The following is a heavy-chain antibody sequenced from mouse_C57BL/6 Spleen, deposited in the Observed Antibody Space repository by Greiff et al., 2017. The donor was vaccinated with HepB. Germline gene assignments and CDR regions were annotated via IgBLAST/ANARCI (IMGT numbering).Heavy chain of an antibody. J-gene: IGHJ2*01. V-gene: IGHV1-55*01. D-gene: IGHD2-4*01. CDR3: ARGPYDYDPLYFDY. CDR1: GYTFTSYW. CDR2: IYPGSGST. Sequence: VQLQQPGAELVKPGASVKMSCTASGYTFTSYWITWVKQRPGQGLEWIGDIYPGSGSTNYNEKFKSKATLTVDTSSSTAYMQLSSLTSEDSAVYYCARGPYDYDPLYFDYWGQGTTRTVSS.